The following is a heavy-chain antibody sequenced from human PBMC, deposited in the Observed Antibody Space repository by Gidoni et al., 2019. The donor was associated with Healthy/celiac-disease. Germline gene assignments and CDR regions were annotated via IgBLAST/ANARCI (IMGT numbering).Heavy chain of an antibody. CDR2: INSDGSST. J-gene: IGHJ6*02. CDR1: GFTFSSYW. V-gene: IGHV3-74*01. D-gene: IGHD2-2*01. Sequence: EVQLVESGGGLVQPGGSLRLSCAASGFTFSSYWMHWVRQAPGKGLVWVSRINSDGSSTSYADSVKGRFTISRDNAKNTLYLQMNSLRAEDTAVYYCARDPRYCSSTSCYNKYYYGMDVWGQGTTVTVSS. CDR3: ARDPRYCSSTSCYNKYYYGMDV.